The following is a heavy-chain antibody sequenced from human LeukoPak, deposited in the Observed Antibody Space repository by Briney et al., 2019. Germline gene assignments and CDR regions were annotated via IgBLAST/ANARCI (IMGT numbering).Heavy chain of an antibody. J-gene: IGHJ6*03. CDR1: GYTLTELS. D-gene: IGHD1-26*01. Sequence: GSVRVSCKVSGYTLTELSMHWVRQAPGEGLGWMGGFDPEDGETIYAQKFQGRVTMTEDTSTVTAYMELSSLRSEDTAAYYGATATYNYYMDVWGKGTTVTVSS. CDR2: FDPEDGET. V-gene: IGHV1-24*01. CDR3: ATATYNYYMDV.